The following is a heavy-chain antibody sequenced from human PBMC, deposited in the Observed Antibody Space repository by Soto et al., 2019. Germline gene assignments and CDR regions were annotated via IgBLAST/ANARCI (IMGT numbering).Heavy chain of an antibody. V-gene: IGHV3-15*07. CDR1: GFSFSNAW. J-gene: IGHJ4*01. CDR3: TTDYYVTIVIIRFDY. D-gene: IGHD3-10*02. CDR2: IKSKTDGGTT. Sequence: PGGSLRLSCAASGFSFSNAWINWVRQVPGKGLEWVGRIKSKTDGGTTDFAAPVKGRFAISRDDSNNMVYLQMNSLKTEDTAVYYCTTDYYVTIVIIRFDYWGHGSLVTVSS.